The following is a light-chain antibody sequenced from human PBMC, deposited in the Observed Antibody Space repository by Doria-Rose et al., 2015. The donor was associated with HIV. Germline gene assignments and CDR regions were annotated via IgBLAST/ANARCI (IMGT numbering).Light chain of an antibody. CDR1: QSFSSTY. J-gene: IGKJ1*01. CDR2: DGS. CDR3: HQYGTSWT. V-gene: IGKV3-20*01. Sequence: TQSPGTLSLSPGERATLSYRASQSFSSTYLAWYQQKPGQAPSLLIYDGSTRATGIPDRFSASVSGTDFTLTINRLEPEDFALYYCHQYGTSWTFGQGTKVEI.